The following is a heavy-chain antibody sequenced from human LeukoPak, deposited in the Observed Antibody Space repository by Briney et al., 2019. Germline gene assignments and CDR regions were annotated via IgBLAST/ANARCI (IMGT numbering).Heavy chain of an antibody. Sequence: GGSLRLSCAASGLTFSSYAMSWVRQAPGKGLEWVSAVSGGGSGTYYADSVKGRFTISRDNSKSTLYLQLNSLRAEDTAVYYCAKDSYNSCRGEFDYWGQGTLVTFSS. D-gene: IGHD6-6*01. CDR1: GLTFSSYA. J-gene: IGHJ4*02. CDR2: VSGGGSGT. V-gene: IGHV3-23*01. CDR3: AKDSYNSCRGEFDY.